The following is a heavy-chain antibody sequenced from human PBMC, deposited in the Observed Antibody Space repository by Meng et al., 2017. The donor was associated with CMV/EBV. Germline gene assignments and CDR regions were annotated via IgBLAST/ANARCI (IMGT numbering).Heavy chain of an antibody. D-gene: IGHD6-6*01. J-gene: IGHJ6*02. Sequence: GGSLRLSCAASGFTFSSDEMNWVRQAPGKGLEWVSYISSSGSTIYYADSVKGRFTISRDNAKNSLYLQMNSLRAEDTAVYYCARDRMVAAHPRYYYYGMDVWGQGTTVTVSS. CDR1: GFTFSSDE. CDR3: ARDRMVAAHPRYYYYGMDV. CDR2: ISSSGSTI. V-gene: IGHV3-48*03.